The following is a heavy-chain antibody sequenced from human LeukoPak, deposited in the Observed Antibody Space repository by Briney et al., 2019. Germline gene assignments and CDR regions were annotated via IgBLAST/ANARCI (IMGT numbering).Heavy chain of an antibody. CDR1: GFPSSEYW. Sequence: GGPLRLSCAASGFPSSEYWMTWVRQAPGKGLEWVANIKQDGSERYYVDSVKGRFTISRDNGKNSLYLQMNSLRDEDTAVYYCAREGRSISVWFSSGSCYDFDYWGQGTRVTVSS. CDR2: IKQDGSER. D-gene: IGHD2-15*01. CDR3: AREGRSISVWFSSGSCYDFDY. V-gene: IGHV3-7*01. J-gene: IGHJ4*02.